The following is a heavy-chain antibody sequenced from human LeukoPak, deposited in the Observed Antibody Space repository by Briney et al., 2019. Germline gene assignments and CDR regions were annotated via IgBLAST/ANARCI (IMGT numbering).Heavy chain of an antibody. CDR3: ARDPEYYYDSSGLDSGDDY. V-gene: IGHV1-46*01. CDR2: INPSGGST. D-gene: IGHD3-22*01. Sequence: ASVKVSCKASGYTFTSYYMHWVRQAPGQGLEWMGIINPSGGSTSYTQKFQGRVIMTRDTSISTAYMELSRLRSDDTAVYYCARDPEYYYDSSGLDSGDDYWGQGTLVTVSS. CDR1: GYTFTSYY. J-gene: IGHJ4*02.